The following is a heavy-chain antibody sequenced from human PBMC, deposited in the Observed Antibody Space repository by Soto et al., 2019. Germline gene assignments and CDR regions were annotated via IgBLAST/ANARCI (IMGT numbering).Heavy chain of an antibody. Sequence: SVKVSCKASGGTFSSYAISWVRQAPGQGLEWMGGIIPIFGTANYAQKFQGRVTITADESTSTAYMELSSLRSEDTAVYYCARVYYYDSGGYSLPALFAYWGQGTLVTASS. V-gene: IGHV1-69*13. J-gene: IGHJ4*02. D-gene: IGHD3-22*01. CDR3: ARVYYYDSGGYSLPALFAY. CDR2: IIPIFGTA. CDR1: GGTFSSYA.